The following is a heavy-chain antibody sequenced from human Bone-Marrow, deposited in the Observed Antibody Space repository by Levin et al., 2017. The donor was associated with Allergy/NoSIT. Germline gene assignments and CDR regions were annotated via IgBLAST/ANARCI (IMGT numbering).Heavy chain of an antibody. V-gene: IGHV3-48*02. D-gene: IGHD2-15*01. J-gene: IGHJ4*02. CDR3: ARDSWDYELLPLDY. CDR1: GFTFSSHS. Sequence: PGGSLRLSCAASGFTFSSHSMNWVRQAPGKGLEWVSYISSSGGNIDYADSVKGRFTISRDNAKNSLYLQMSSLRDEDTAVYYCARDSWDYELLPLDYWGQGTLVAVSS. CDR2: ISSSGGNI.